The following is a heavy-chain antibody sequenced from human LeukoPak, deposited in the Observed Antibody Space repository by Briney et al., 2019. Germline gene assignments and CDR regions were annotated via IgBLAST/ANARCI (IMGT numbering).Heavy chain of an antibody. CDR3: ARGDSSSWSFKI. CDR1: GGSLSSSDHY. Sequence: SETLSLTCTVSGGSLSSSDHYWSWIRQPPGKGLEWIAYIYYSGTAYYNPSLKSRVSISVDTSKNQFSLKLSSVTVADTAVYYCARGDSSSWSFKIWGQGTLVTVSS. V-gene: IGHV4-30-4*01. D-gene: IGHD6-13*01. J-gene: IGHJ4*02. CDR2: IYYSGTA.